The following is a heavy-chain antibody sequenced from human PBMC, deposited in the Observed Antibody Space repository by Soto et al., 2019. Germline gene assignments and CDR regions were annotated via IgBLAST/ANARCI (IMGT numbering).Heavy chain of an antibody. CDR3: AKDMGLRVYYYYGMDV. CDR1: GFTFDDYA. D-gene: IGHD2-8*01. J-gene: IGHJ6*02. V-gene: IGHV3-9*01. Sequence: PRLSCAASGFTFDDYAMHWVRQAPGKGLEWVSGISWNSGSIGYADSVKGRFTISRDNAKNSLYLQMNSLRAEDTALYYCAKDMGLRVYYYYGMDVWGQGTTVTVSS. CDR2: ISWNSGSI.